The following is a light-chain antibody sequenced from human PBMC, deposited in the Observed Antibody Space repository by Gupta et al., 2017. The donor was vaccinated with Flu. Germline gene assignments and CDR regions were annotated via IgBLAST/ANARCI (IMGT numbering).Light chain of an antibody. CDR3: PSLDGSTRWV. Sequence: VQWYQQRPGSYPTTGIVVYTQGPSGVHERFSFSMDSSYTSASLTISGLKTEDEADYYCPSLDGSTRWVFGGGTKMTVL. V-gene: IGLV6-57*01. J-gene: IGLJ3*02. CDR2: VYT.